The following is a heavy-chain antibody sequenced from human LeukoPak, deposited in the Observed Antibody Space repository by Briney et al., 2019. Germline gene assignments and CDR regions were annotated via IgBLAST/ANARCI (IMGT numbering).Heavy chain of an antibody. CDR2: IYSGGST. CDR1: GFTVSSNY. CDR3: ARAPPPGRNYFDY. V-gene: IGHV3-53*01. Sequence: GGSLRLSCAASGFTVSSNYMSWVRQAPGKGLEWVSVIYSGGSTYYADSVKGRFTISRDNSKNTLYLQMNSLRAEDTAVYYCARAPPPGRNYFDYRGQGPLVTVSA. J-gene: IGHJ4*02.